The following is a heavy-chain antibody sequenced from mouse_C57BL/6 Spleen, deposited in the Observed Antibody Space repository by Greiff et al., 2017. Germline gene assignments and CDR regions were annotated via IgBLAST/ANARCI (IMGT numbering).Heavy chain of an antibody. J-gene: IGHJ2*01. CDR3: ARWGDSSGY. D-gene: IGHD3-2*02. V-gene: IGHV1-69*01. Sequence: QVQLQQPGAELVMPGASVKLSCKASGYTFTSYWMHWVKQRPGQGLDWIGEIDPSDSFTNSNQKFKGKSTLTVDKSSSTAYMQLSSLTSEDSAVYYCARWGDSSGYWGQGTTLTVSS. CDR1: GYTFTSYW. CDR2: IDPSDSFT.